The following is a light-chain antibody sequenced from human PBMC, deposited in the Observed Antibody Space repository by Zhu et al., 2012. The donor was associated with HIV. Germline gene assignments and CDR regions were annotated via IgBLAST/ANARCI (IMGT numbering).Light chain of an antibody. CDR1: QGISNH. CDR3: QHLTLYPT. V-gene: IGKV1-9*01. CDR2: GAS. Sequence: DIQLTQSPSFRSASVGDRVTITCRASQGISNHLAWYHQKPGKAPKLLIYGASVLQSGVPSRFSGSGSGTEFTLTISSLQPEDFATYFCQHLTLYPTFGGGSKVEIK. J-gene: IGKJ4*01.